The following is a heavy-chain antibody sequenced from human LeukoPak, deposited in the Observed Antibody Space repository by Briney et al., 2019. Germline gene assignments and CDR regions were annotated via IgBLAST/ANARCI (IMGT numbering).Heavy chain of an antibody. CDR2: INHSGST. CDR1: GGSFSGYY. Sequence: SETLSLTCAVYGGSFSGYYWSWIRQPPGKGLEWIGEINHSGSTNYNPSPKSRVTISVDTSKNQFSLKLSSVTAADTAVYYCARREYDSSGYYLGHTYFDYWGQGTLVTVSS. D-gene: IGHD3-22*01. V-gene: IGHV4-34*01. J-gene: IGHJ4*02. CDR3: ARREYDSSGYYLGHTYFDY.